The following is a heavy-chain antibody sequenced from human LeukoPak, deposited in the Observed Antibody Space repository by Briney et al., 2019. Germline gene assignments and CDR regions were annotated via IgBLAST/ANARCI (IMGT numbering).Heavy chain of an antibody. J-gene: IGHJ2*01. Sequence: SETLSLTCTVSGGSISSGDYYWSWIRQPPGKGLEWIGFIYYSGNAYYNPSIKSRVTISVDTSKNQFSLRLRSVTAADTAVYYCARDPYYDSSGYYYIFSYFDLWGRGTLVTVSS. CDR1: GGSISSGDYY. CDR3: ARDPYYDSSGYYYIFSYFDL. D-gene: IGHD3-22*01. V-gene: IGHV4-30-4*08. CDR2: IYYSGNA.